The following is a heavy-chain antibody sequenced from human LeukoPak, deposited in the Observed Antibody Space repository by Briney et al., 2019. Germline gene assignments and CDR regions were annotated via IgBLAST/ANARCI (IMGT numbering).Heavy chain of an antibody. D-gene: IGHD6-13*01. V-gene: IGHV1-18*01. J-gene: IGHJ4*02. CDR1: GYTFTTYG. Sequence: ASVKVSCKASGYTFTTYGFCWVRQAPGHGLEWMGWISANTGKTNYAQKFQGRVTMTTDTSTTTAYMELSNLRPDDTALHYCAKVAGDRMDYWGQGTLVTVSS. CDR2: ISANTGKT. CDR3: AKVAGDRMDY.